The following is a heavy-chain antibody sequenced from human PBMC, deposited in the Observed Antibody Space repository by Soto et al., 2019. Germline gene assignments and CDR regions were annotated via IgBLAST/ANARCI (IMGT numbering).Heavy chain of an antibody. CDR3: AREIVTTGEYYFDS. Sequence: LRLSCAASGFAFRSYWMHWVRQAPGKGLVWVSRINRDGSSTSYADSVKGRVTISRDTAKNTLYLQMNSLRAEDTAVYYCAREIVTTGEYYFDSWGLGTLVTVSS. J-gene: IGHJ4*02. V-gene: IGHV3-74*01. CDR1: GFAFRSYW. D-gene: IGHD1-1*01. CDR2: INRDGSST.